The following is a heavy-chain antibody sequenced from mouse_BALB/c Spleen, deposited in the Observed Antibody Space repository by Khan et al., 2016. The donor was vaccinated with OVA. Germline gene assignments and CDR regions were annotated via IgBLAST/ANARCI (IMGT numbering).Heavy chain of an antibody. V-gene: IGHV9-1*02. CDR3: ARGASYWYFDV. CDR1: GYTFTNYV. CDR2: INTYTGEP. J-gene: IGHJ1*01. Sequence: QIQLVQSGPELKKPGETVKISCKASGYTFTNYVMNWVKQAPGKGLKWMGWINTYTGEPTYTDDFKGRFAFSLETSASTAYLQINNLKNEDMATXVCARGASYWYFDVWGAGTTVTVSS.